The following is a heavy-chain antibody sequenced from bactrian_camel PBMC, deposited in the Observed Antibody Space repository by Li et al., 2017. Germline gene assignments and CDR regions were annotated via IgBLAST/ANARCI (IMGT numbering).Heavy chain of an antibody. Sequence: HVQLVESGGGSVQSGGSLRLTCTASGYASAIKCWGWFRRSPGKEREGIAVAYPSGGGTYYYNSVKGRFTISRDNDKNSLYLQMNDVKFEDTAMYYCAAGRTSTLVAVRYTYWGQGTQVTVSS. CDR1: GYASAIKC. D-gene: IGHD6*01. J-gene: IGHJ4*01. CDR2: AYPSGGGT. CDR3: AAGRTSTLVAVRYTY. V-gene: IGHV3S1*01.